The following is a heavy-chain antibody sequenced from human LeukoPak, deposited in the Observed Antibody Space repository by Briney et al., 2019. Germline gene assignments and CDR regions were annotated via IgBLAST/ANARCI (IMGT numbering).Heavy chain of an antibody. D-gene: IGHD5-18*01. CDR1: GFTFSSYT. Sequence: GGSLRLSCAASGFTFSSYTMNWVRQAPGKRLEWVSYISSSSSYIYYADSVKGRFTISRDNAKNSLYLQMNSLRAEDTAVYYCAKFGIQLWLRVKGPFDYWGQGTLVTVSS. CDR2: ISSSSSYI. J-gene: IGHJ4*02. CDR3: AKFGIQLWLRVKGPFDY. V-gene: IGHV3-21*01.